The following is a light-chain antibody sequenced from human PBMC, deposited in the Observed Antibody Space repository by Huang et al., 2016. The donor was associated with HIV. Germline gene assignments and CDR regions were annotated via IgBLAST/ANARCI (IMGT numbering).Light chain of an antibody. CDR3: QQHYSSPPT. J-gene: IGKJ2*01. V-gene: IGKV4-1*01. Sequence: DIVMTQSPDSLAVSLGEGATINCNSSQSLLYNSNNKNYLAWYQQKPGQPPNLLIYWASSRKSGVPDRFSGSGSETDFTLTISSLQAEDVAVYYCQQHYSSPPTFGQGTKLEIK. CDR2: WAS. CDR1: QSLLYNSNNKNY.